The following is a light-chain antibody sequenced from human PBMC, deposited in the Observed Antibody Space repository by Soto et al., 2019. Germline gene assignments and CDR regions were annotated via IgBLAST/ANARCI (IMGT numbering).Light chain of an antibody. Sequence: EVVLTQSPATLSLSPGEGATLSCRASQSIGNYLAWYQQKPGQAPRLLIYGASNRATGIPDRFSGSGSGTDFTLTISRLGPEDFAVYYCQQYGSSGTFGQGTKVDIK. CDR2: GAS. J-gene: IGKJ1*01. V-gene: IGKV3-20*01. CDR1: QSIGNY. CDR3: QQYGSSGT.